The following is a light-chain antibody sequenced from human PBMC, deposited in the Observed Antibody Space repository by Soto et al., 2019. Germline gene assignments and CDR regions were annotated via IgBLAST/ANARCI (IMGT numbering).Light chain of an antibody. J-gene: IGLJ1*01. Sequence: QSALTQPASVSGSPGQSITISCTGTNDDVGDYNYVSWYQQHPDSAPKLLIYYVTNRPSGVSNRFSGSKSGNTASLTISGLQAEDEADYYCSSYRSSSTLEVFGTGTKLTVL. CDR1: NDDVGDYNY. CDR3: SSYRSSSTLEV. CDR2: YVT. V-gene: IGLV2-14*03.